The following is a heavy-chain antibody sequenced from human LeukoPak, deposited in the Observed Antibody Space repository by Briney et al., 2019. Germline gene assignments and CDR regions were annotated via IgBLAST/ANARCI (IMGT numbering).Heavy chain of an antibody. V-gene: IGHV4-34*01. Sequence: NTSETLSLTCAVYGGSFSGYYWSWIRQPPGKGLEWIGEINHSGSTNYNPSLKSRVTISVDTSKNQFSLKLSSVTAADTAVYYCAREYTVNLNWFDPWGQGTLVTVSS. CDR1: GGSFSGYY. J-gene: IGHJ5*02. D-gene: IGHD4-17*01. CDR3: AREYTVNLNWFDP. CDR2: INHSGST.